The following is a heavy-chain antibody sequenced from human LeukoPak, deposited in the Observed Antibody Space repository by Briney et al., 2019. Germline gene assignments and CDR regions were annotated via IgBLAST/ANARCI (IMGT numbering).Heavy chain of an antibody. D-gene: IGHD1-26*01. CDR1: GGTFSSYA. Sequence: ASVKVSCKASGGTFSSYAISWVRQAPGQGLEWMGGIIPIFGTANYAQKSQGRVTITADESTSTAYMELSSLRSEDTAVYYCASSSHRLGRYYFDYWGQGTLVTVSS. V-gene: IGHV1-69*01. CDR2: IIPIFGTA. J-gene: IGHJ4*02. CDR3: ASSSHRLGRYYFDY.